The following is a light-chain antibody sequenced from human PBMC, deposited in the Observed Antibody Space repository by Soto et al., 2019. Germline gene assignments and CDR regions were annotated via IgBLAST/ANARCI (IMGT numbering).Light chain of an antibody. CDR3: QHYDSARWT. CDR2: DAS. Sequence: EIVLTQSPGTLALSPGDRATLSCRASQSISSTYLTWYHQRPGQAPRLLIYDASRRATGIPDRFSGSGSGTDFSLTISRLEPEDFAVYYCQHYDSARWTFGLGTKVDIK. V-gene: IGKV3-20*01. J-gene: IGKJ1*01. CDR1: QSISSTY.